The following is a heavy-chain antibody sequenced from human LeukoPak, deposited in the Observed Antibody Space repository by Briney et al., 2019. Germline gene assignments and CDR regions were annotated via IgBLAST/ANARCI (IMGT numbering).Heavy chain of an antibody. Sequence: GASVKVSCKASGYTFTGYCMHWVRQAPGQGLEWMGWINPNSGGTNYAQKFQGRVTMTRDTSISTAYMELSRLRSDDTAVYYCAGAYYYDSSGYWDAFDIWGQGTMVTVSS. J-gene: IGHJ3*02. CDR3: AGAYYYDSSGYWDAFDI. CDR1: GYTFTGYC. V-gene: IGHV1-2*02. CDR2: INPNSGGT. D-gene: IGHD3-22*01.